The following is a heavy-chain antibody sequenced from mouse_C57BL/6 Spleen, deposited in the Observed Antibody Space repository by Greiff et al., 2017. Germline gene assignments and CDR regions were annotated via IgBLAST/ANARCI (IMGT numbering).Heavy chain of an antibody. CDR2: INPYNGDT. Sequence: EVQGVESGPELVKPGDSVKISCKASGYSFTGYFMNWVMQSQGKSLEWIGRINPYNGDTFYNQKFKGKATLTVDKSSSTAHMELRSLTSEDSAVYYCARSKDFDVWGTGTTVTVSS. CDR1: GYSFTGYF. CDR3: ARSKDFDV. J-gene: IGHJ1*03. V-gene: IGHV1-20*01.